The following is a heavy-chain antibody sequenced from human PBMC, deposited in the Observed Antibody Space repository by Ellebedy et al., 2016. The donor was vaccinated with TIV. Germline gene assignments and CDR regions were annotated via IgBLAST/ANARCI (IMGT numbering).Heavy chain of an antibody. CDR1: GVSVSNGAW. D-gene: IGHD2-15*01. CDR3: VKNAAWYLEY. Sequence: MPSETLSLTCAVSGVSVSNGAWWSWVRQPPGKGLEWIVEVHRSGSTNYNPSLKSRVTLSMDKSNNQFSLKVTSVTAADTAVYSCVKNAAWYLEYWGQGMLVTVSS. V-gene: IGHV4-4*02. CDR2: VHRSGST. J-gene: IGHJ4*02.